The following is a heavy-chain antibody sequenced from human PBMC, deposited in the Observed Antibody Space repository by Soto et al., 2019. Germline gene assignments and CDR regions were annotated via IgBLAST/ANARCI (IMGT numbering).Heavy chain of an antibody. Sequence: ASVKVSCKASGYTFTSYDINWVRQATGQGLEWMGWMNPNSGNTGYAQKFQGRVTMTRNTSISTAYMELSSLRSEDTAVYYCARVEDYDFWSGPKWFDPWGPGTLVTVSS. V-gene: IGHV1-8*01. D-gene: IGHD3-3*01. J-gene: IGHJ5*02. CDR3: ARVEDYDFWSGPKWFDP. CDR1: GYTFTSYD. CDR2: MNPNSGNT.